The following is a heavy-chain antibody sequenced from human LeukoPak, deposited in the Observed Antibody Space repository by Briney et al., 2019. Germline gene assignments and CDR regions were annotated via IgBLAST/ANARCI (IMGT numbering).Heavy chain of an antibody. V-gene: IGHV1-69*05. D-gene: IGHD2-2*01. CDR2: IIPIFGTA. Sequence: SVKVSCKASGGTFSGYAISWVRQAPGQGLEWMGGIIPIFGTANYAQKFQGRVTITTDESTSTAYMELSSLRSEDTAVYYCARGGYQLQEYDYWGQGTLVTVSS. CDR3: ARGGYQLQEYDY. CDR1: GGTFSGYA. J-gene: IGHJ4*02.